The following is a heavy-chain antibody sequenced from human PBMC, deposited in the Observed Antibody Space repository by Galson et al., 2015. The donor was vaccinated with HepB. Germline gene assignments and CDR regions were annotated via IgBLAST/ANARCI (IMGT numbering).Heavy chain of an antibody. CDR1: GFTFSSYA. CDR3: ANGGWGLWFGELLFDY. CDR2: ISGSGGST. D-gene: IGHD3-10*01. V-gene: IGHV3-23*01. Sequence: SLRLSCAASGFTFSSYAMSWVRQAPGKGLEWVSAISGSGGSTYYADSVKGRFTISKDNSKNTLYLQMNSLRAEDTAVYYCANGGWGLWFGELLFDYWGQGTLVTVSS. J-gene: IGHJ4*02.